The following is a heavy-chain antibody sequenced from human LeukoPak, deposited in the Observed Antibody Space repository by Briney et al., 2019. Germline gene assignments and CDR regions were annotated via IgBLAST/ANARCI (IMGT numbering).Heavy chain of an antibody. J-gene: IGHJ4*02. CDR3: ARLYYYDRGGYYGDY. CDR1: GYSFSTYR. CDR2: IYPGDSDI. D-gene: IGHD3-22*01. Sequence: GESLKISCKGSGYSFSTYRIGWVRQMPGKGLEWMGIIYPGDSDIRYSPSFQGQVTMSADKSISTAYLQWSSLGASDTAMYYCARLYYYDRGGYYGDYWGQGTLVTVSS. V-gene: IGHV5-51*01.